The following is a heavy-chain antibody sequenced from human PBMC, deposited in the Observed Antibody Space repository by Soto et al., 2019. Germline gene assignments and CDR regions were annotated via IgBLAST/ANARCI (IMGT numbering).Heavy chain of an antibody. CDR2: IIPFIGTA. J-gene: IGHJ6*02. V-gene: IGHV1-69*11. D-gene: IGHD4-4*01. CDR3: ARVVMTTVPASYYYGMDV. Sequence: GASVKVSCKASGGTFSSYAISWVRQAPGQGLEWMGRIIPFIGTANYAQKFQGRVTITADESTSTAYMELTSLRSEDKGVYYFARVVMTTVPASYYYGMDVWGQGTTVTFSS. CDR1: GGTFSSYA.